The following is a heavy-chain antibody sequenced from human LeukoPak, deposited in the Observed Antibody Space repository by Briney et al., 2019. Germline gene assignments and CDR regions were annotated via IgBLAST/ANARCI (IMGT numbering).Heavy chain of an antibody. CDR2: ISYDGSNK. V-gene: IGHV3-30*18. J-gene: IGHJ4*02. CDR1: GFTISSYG. D-gene: IGHD3-22*01. Sequence: GRSLRLSCAASGFTISSYGMHWVRQAPGKGLEWVAVISYDGSNKYYADSVKGRFTISRDNSKNTLYLQMNSLRAEDTAVYYCAKDTRYYYDSSGYCFDYWGQGTLVTVSS. CDR3: AKDTRYYYDSSGYCFDY.